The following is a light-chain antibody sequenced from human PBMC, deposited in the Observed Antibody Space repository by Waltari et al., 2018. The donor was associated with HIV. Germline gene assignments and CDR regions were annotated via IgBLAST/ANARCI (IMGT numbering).Light chain of an antibody. CDR2: SAS. CDR3: QQASSFPHT. CDR1: ESIGDL. J-gene: IGKJ4*01. Sequence: IQMTQSPSYLSGSIGDTVTISCRANESIGDLLAWYQQRPGEAPRLLVYSASRRDNGVALRFVAFAAETDFPLTITGLESEDFATYYCQQASSFPHTFGGGTKV. V-gene: IGKV1-12*01.